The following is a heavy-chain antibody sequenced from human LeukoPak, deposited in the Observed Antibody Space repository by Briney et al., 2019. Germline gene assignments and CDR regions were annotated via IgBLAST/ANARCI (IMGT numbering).Heavy chain of an antibody. D-gene: IGHD1-1*01. CDR3: ARDMDSGSPYDY. CDR1: GFTFSSYS. CDR2: ISSSSSYI. V-gene: IGHV3-21*01. Sequence: GGSLRLSCAASGFTFSSYSMNGVRQAPGKGLEWVSSISSSSSYIYYADSVEGRFTISRDNAKNSLYLQMNSLRAEDTAVYYCARDMDSGSPYDYWGQGTLVTVSS. J-gene: IGHJ4*02.